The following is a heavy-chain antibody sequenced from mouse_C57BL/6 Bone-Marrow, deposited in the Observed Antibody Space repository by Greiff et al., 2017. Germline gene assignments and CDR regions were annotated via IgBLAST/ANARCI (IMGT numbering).Heavy chain of an antibody. CDR2: ISSGGDYI. J-gene: IGHJ4*01. D-gene: IGHD4-1*01. Sequence: EVQVVESGEGLVKPGGSLKLSCAASGFTFSSYAMSWVRQTPEKRLEWVAYISSGGDYIYYADTVKGRFTISRDNARNTLYLQMSSLKSEDTAMYYCTRDQANWDAMDYWGQGTSVTVSS. CDR1: GFTFSSYA. V-gene: IGHV5-9-1*02. CDR3: TRDQANWDAMDY.